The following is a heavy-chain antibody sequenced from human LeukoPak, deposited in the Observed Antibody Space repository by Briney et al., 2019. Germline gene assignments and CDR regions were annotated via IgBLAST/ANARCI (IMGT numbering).Heavy chain of an antibody. V-gene: IGHV1-18*01. CDR3: ARDPSLDYYDSSGYYYDY. CDR1: GHTFTSYG. D-gene: IGHD3-22*01. Sequence: ASVKVSCKASGHTFTSYGISWVRQAPGQGLEWMGWISAYNGNTNYAQKLQGRVTMTTDTSTSTAYMELRSMRSDDTAVYYCARDPSLDYYDSSGYYYDYWGQGTLVTVSS. CDR2: ISAYNGNT. J-gene: IGHJ4*02.